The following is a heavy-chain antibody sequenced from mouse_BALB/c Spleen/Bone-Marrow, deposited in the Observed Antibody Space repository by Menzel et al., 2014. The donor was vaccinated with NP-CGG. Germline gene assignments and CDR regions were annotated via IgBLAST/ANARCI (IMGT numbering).Heavy chain of an antibody. CDR3: ARAAYYRYDEGAWFAY. CDR2: INPSTGYT. D-gene: IGHD2-14*01. CDR1: GYTFTSYW. Sequence: VKLMESGAELARPGASVRMSCKASGYTFTSYWMHWVKQWPGPGLEWIGYINPSTGYTEYNQKFKDKATLTADKSSSTAYMQLSSLTSEDSAVYYCARAAYYRYDEGAWFAYWGQGTLVTVSA. V-gene: IGHV1-4*01. J-gene: IGHJ3*01.